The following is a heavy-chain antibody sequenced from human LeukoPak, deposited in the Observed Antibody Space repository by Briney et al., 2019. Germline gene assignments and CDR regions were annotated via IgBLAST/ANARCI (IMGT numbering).Heavy chain of an antibody. J-gene: IGHJ4*02. V-gene: IGHV1-8*01. CDR2: MNPNSGNT. D-gene: IGHD3-3*01. CDR1: GYTFTSYD. Sequence: ASVKVSCKASGYTFTSYDINWVRQATGQGHEWMGWMNPNSGNTGYAQKFQGRVTMTRNTSISTAYMELSSLRSEDTAVYYCARGGIFGVVISDWGQGTLVTVSS. CDR3: ARGGIFGVVISD.